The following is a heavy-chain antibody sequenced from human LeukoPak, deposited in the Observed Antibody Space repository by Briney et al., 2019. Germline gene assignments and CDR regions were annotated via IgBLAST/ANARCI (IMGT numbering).Heavy chain of an antibody. V-gene: IGHV3-7*03. D-gene: IGHD3-16*01. CDR2: INHNGNVN. Sequence: GGSLSSPCAPLGFTLRINWRNGPGRAQGRGLEWVASINHNGNVNYYVDSVKGRFTISRDNAKNSLYLQMSNLRAEDTAVYFCARGGGLDVWGQGATVTVSS. CDR1: GFTLRINW. CDR3: ARGGGLDV. J-gene: IGHJ6*02.